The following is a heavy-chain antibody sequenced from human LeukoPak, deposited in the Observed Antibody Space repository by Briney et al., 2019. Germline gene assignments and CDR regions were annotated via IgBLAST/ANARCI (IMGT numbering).Heavy chain of an antibody. D-gene: IGHD6-13*01. CDR2: IGTAGDT. CDR3: ARAGAAAGTGYFDL. J-gene: IGHJ2*01. V-gene: IGHV3-13*01. Sequence: GSLRLSCAASGFTFSSYDMHWARQATGKGLEWVSAIGTAGDTYYPGSVKGRFIISRENAKNSLYLQMNSLRAGDTAVYYCARAGAAAGTGYFDLWGRGTLVTVSS. CDR1: GFTFSSYD.